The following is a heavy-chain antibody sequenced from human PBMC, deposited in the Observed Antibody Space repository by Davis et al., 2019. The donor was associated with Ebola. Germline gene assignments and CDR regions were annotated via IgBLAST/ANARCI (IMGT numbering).Heavy chain of an antibody. CDR1: GFTFSSYA. Sequence: LSLTCAASGFTFSSYAMSWVRQAPGKGLEWVSRISAIGGDTYYADSVKGRFTISRDNSKNTLYLQMNSLRAEDTAVYYCARDQRIAARRYYYYGMDVWGQGTTVTVSS. CDR2: ISAIGGDT. V-gene: IGHV3-23*01. D-gene: IGHD6-6*01. J-gene: IGHJ6*02. CDR3: ARDQRIAARRYYYYGMDV.